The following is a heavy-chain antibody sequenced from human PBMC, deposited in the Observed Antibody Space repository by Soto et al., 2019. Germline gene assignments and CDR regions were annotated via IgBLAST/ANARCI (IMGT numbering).Heavy chain of an antibody. CDR3: VRGGGGGLFDP. D-gene: IGHD2-15*01. CDR1: GFTCGDSY. J-gene: IGHJ5*02. Sequence: GGSLRLSCAPSGFTCGDSYMSWIRQSPGKGLEWLSYISPGSRYPAYADSVKGRFTISRDNAKRSRYLQMMSLTAEDTAIYYCVRGGGGGLFDPWGQGTMVTVSS. CDR2: ISPGSRYP. V-gene: IGHV3-11*06.